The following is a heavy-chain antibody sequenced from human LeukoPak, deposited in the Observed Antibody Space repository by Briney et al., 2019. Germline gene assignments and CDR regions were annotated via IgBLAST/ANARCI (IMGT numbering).Heavy chain of an antibody. V-gene: IGHV3-7*03. J-gene: IGHJ4*02. CDR3: AKDRGTITSLLVLGVPGPAHLFDW. CDR2: MKKDGSDI. D-gene: IGHD5-12*01. CDR1: GFTFSLST. Sequence: QAGGSLRLSCVVSGFTFSLSTMTWVRQAPGKGPEWVAKMKKDGSDIYYMDSVKGRFTISRDNFRSTLYLEMNSLKVEDTATYYCAKDRGTITSLLVLGVPGPAHLFDWWGQGALVTVSS.